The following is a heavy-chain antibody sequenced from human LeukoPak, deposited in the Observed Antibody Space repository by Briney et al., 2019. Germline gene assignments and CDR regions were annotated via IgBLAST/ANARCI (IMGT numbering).Heavy chain of an antibody. D-gene: IGHD6-19*01. CDR1: GYTFTGYY. Sequence: ASVKVSCKASGYTFTGYYIQWVRQAPGQGLEWMGWINPNSGGTNYAQNFQGRVTVTTDPSITTAYMELSRLTYDDTAVYYCAREFGLGGWYPGDYWGQGTLVTVSS. J-gene: IGHJ4*02. V-gene: IGHV1-2*02. CDR3: AREFGLGGWYPGDY. CDR2: INPNSGGT.